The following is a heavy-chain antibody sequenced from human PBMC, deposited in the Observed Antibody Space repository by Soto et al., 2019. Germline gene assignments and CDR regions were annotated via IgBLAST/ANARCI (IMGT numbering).Heavy chain of an antibody. J-gene: IGHJ4*02. Sequence: GGSLRLSCAASGFTFSSYSMNWVRQAPGKGLEWVSYISGSGGSTYYADSVKGRFTISRDNAKNSLYLQMNSLRADDTAVYYCARDREGDGYNFDYWGQGTLVTVSS. CDR2: ISGSGGST. CDR3: ARDREGDGYNFDY. V-gene: IGHV3-48*01. D-gene: IGHD6-25*01. CDR1: GFTFSSYS.